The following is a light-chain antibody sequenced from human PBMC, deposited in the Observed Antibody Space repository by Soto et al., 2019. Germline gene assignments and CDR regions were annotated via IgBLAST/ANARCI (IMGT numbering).Light chain of an antibody. CDR2: GAS. CDR1: QGVSSTY. CDR3: QQYGNSFVG. J-gene: IGKJ1*01. V-gene: IGKV3-20*01. Sequence: EIVLTQSPGTLSLSPGERATLSCRASQGVSSTYLAWYQHKPGQAPRLLIYGASSRATGIPDRFSGSGSGTDFTLIISRLEPEDFAVYYCQQYGNSFVGFGQGTKVDIK.